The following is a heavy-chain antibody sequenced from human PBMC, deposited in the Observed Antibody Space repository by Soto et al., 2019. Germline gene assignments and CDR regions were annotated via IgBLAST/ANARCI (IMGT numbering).Heavy chain of an antibody. J-gene: IGHJ4*02. CDR1: GYSLSIFA. D-gene: IGHD4-17*01. CDR3: ARDNPTTGFDF. CDR2: INTGNGNT. Sequence: QVQLVQSGAEVKKPGASVKVSCKASGYSLSIFAIHWVRQAPGQSLQWLGWINTGNGNTEYSQKFQGRVTITRDTSTITAYMELSSLRPEDTAVSYGARDNPTTGFDFWGQGTLVTVYS. V-gene: IGHV1-3*04.